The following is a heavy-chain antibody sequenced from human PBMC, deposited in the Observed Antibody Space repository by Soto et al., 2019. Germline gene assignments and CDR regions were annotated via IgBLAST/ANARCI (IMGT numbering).Heavy chain of an antibody. CDR3: ARVGTDYDFWSGYYRYYYYGMDV. J-gene: IGHJ6*02. CDR2: IGSSSTSV. CDR1: GFTFNTYS. Sequence: GESLRLSCAASGFTFNTYSMTWVRQAPGKGLQWVSYIGSSSTSVYYADSVKGRFTISRDNAKNSLYLQMNSLRAEDTAVYYCARVGTDYDFWSGYYRYYYYGMDVWGQGT. D-gene: IGHD3-3*01. V-gene: IGHV3-48*01.